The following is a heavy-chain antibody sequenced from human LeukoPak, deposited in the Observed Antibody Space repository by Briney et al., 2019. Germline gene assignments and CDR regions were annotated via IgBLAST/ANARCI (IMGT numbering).Heavy chain of an antibody. J-gene: IGHJ5*02. Sequence: ASVKVSCKASGGTFSSYAISWVRQAPGQGLEWMGGIIPIFGTANYAQKFQGRVTITADESTSTAYMELSSLRSEDTAVYYCARDRITMVRGEPSNWFDPWGQGTLVTVFS. V-gene: IGHV1-69*13. CDR2: IIPIFGTA. CDR1: GGTFSSYA. D-gene: IGHD3-10*01. CDR3: ARDRITMVRGEPSNWFDP.